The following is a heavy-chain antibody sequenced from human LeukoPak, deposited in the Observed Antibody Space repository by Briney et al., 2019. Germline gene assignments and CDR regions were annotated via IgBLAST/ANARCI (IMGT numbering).Heavy chain of an antibody. CDR2: ISYDGSNK. Sequence: GRSLRLSCAASGFTFSSYAMHWVRQAPGKGLEWVAVISYDGSNKYYADSVKGRFTISRDNPKNTLYLQMNSLRAEDTAVYYCARGTPSSSGWLYYGMDVWGQGTTVTVSS. V-gene: IGHV3-30-3*01. D-gene: IGHD6-19*01. CDR3: ARGTPSSSGWLYYGMDV. CDR1: GFTFSSYA. J-gene: IGHJ6*02.